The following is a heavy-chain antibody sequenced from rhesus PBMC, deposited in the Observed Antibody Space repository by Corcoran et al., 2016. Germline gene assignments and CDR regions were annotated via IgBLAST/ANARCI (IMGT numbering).Heavy chain of an antibody. CDR1: GGSISDSYY. CDR3: ARESVIAAGRYD. D-gene: IGHD6-13*01. CDR2: ICGSGGRT. Sequence: QVQLQASGPGLVKPSETLSLTCAVSGGSISDSYYWSWIRQHPGKGREWIGYICGSGGRTSDNASPRRRVHSSTDTSKNQCSLKRSSVTAADTAVYDCARESVIAAGRYDWGQGGLVTVSS. J-gene: IGHJ4*01. V-gene: IGHV4-106*01.